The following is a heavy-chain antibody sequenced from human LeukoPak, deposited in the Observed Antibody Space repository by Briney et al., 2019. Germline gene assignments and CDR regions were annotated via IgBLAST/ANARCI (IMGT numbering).Heavy chain of an antibody. J-gene: IGHJ4*02. V-gene: IGHV4-59*01. D-gene: IGHD2-15*01. CDR3: ARSPCSGGSCSIDY. CDR1: GVSISSYY. CDR2: IYYSGST. Sequence: SETLSLTCTVSGVSISSYYWSWIRQPPGKGLEWIGYIYYSGSTNYNPSLKSRVTISVDTSKNQFSLKLRSVTAADTAVYYFARSPCSGGSCSIDYWGQGTLVTVSS.